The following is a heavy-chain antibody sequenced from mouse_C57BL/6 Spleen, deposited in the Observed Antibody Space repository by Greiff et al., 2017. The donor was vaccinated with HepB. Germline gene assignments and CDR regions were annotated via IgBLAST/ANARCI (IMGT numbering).Heavy chain of an antibody. CDR2: ISYDGSN. J-gene: IGHJ3*01. CDR1: GYSITSGYY. Sequence: VQLKESGPGLVKPSQSLSLTCSVTGYSITSGYYWNWIRQFPGNKLEWMGYISYDGSNNYNPSLKNRISITRDTSKNQFFLKLNSVTTEDTATYYCARDRGPFAYWGQGTLVTVSA. CDR3: ARDRGPFAY. D-gene: IGHD3-1*01. V-gene: IGHV3-6*01.